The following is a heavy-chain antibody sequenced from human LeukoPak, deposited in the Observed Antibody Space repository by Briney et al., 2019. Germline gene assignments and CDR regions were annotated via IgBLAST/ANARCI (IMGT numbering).Heavy chain of an antibody. CDR1: GFTFSSYY. Sequence: PGESLRLSCAASGFTFSSYYMSWVRQAPGEGLEWVANIKPDGSETYYADSVKGRFTISRDNAKNTLYLQMNSLRAEDTALYYCAKDIGSHIVVVTALDYWGQGTLVTVSS. V-gene: IGHV3-7*03. D-gene: IGHD2-21*02. CDR2: IKPDGSET. J-gene: IGHJ4*02. CDR3: AKDIGSHIVVVTALDY.